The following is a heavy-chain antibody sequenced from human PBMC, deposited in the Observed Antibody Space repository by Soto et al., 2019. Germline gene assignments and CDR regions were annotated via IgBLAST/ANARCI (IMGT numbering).Heavy chain of an antibody. CDR2: FYNSGST. CDR3: SRDDSDWFFN. D-gene: IGHD3-9*01. Sequence: ASETLSLTCIVSGGSISSYYWSWIWQPPGKGLEYIGCFYNSGSTNYDPSLKSRVTISVDTSKNQISLELNSVTAADTAVYYCSRDDSDWFFNWGRGTLVTVSS. V-gene: IGHV4-59*01. CDR1: GGSISSYY. J-gene: IGHJ4*02.